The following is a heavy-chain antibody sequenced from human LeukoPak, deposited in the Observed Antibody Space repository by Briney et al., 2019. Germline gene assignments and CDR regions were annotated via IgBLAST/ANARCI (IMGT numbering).Heavy chain of an antibody. Sequence: PGGSLRLSCAAPGFTFSSYAMSWVRQAPVKGLEWVSTISGGGSFTYYADSVKGRFTISRDNSMKTLYLQMNSLRAEDAAVYYCAKLLDSGSYYKYDYWGQGILLTVSS. CDR1: GFTFSSYA. D-gene: IGHD3-10*01. CDR3: AKLLDSGSYYKYDY. CDR2: ISGGGSFT. V-gene: IGHV3-23*01. J-gene: IGHJ4*02.